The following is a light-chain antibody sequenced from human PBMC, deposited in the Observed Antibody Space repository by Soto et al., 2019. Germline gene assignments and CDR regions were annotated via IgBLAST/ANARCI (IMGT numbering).Light chain of an antibody. J-gene: IGKJ2*01. V-gene: IGKV1-39*01. CDR2: ATS. CDR3: QQSHSIPYI. CDR1: QTISTY. Sequence: DIQMTQSPSSLSASVGDRVTITCRASQTISTYLKWYQQKPGKAPKLRIYATSSLQSGVPSRFSGSGSGTDFTLTISSLQPEDFATYSCQQSHSIPYIFGQGTKLQLK.